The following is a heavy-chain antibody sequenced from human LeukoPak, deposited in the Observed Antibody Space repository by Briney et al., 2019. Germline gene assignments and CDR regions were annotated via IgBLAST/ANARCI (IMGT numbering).Heavy chain of an antibody. CDR3: VRLPTGSGREAFDI. J-gene: IGHJ3*02. V-gene: IGHV3-7*03. CDR1: GFTFSTYW. Sequence: GGSLRLSCAASGFTFSTYWTSWVRQAPGKGLEGVANIKEDGSEKYYVESLKGRFTISRDNAKNSLYLQMNSLRAEDTAVYYCVRLPTGSGREAFDIWGQGTMVTVSS. D-gene: IGHD3-10*01. CDR2: IKEDGSEK.